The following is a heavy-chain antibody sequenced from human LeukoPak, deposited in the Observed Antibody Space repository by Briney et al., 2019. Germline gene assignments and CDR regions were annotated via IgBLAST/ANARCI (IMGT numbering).Heavy chain of an antibody. Sequence: ASVKVSFKVSGYSLSELSMHWVRQAPGKGLEWMGVFDPENGEAVYAQKFQGRVTMTKDTSTDTSYMELNSLKSEDTAVYYCAAGGVYDLLDNWGQGTPVTVSS. CDR2: FDPENGEA. CDR3: AAGGVYDLLDN. CDR1: GYSLSELS. D-gene: IGHD2-8*01. J-gene: IGHJ4*02. V-gene: IGHV1-24*01.